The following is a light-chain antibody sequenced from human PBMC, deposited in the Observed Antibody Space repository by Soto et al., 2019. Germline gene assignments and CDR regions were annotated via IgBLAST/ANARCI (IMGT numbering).Light chain of an antibody. V-gene: IGLV2-14*01. CDR3: SSYSISTAYL. CDR2: EVS. CDR1: SSDVGGYDY. Sequence: QSVLTQPASVSGSPGQSITISCTGTSSDVGGYDYVSWYQLHPGKAPKLMVFEVSNRPSGVSYRFSGFKSGNTASLTISGLQAEDEADYFCSSYSISTAYLFGTGTKATVL. J-gene: IGLJ1*01.